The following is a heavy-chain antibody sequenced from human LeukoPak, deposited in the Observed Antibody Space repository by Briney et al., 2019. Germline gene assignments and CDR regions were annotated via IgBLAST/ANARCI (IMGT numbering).Heavy chain of an antibody. CDR1: GFTFSSYA. J-gene: IGHJ4*02. CDR2: ISGSGGST. Sequence: GGSLRLSCAASGFTFSSYAMSWVRQARGKGLEWVSAISGSGGSTYYADSVKGRFTISRDNAKNSLYLQMNSLRAEDTAVYYCARGFGLKDYWGQGTLVTVSS. D-gene: IGHD3-16*01. V-gene: IGHV3-23*01. CDR3: ARGFGLKDY.